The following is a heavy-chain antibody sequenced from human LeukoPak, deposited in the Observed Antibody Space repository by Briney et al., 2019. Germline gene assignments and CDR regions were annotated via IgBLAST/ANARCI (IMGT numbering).Heavy chain of an antibody. Sequence: SETLSLTCAVYGGSFSGYYWSWIRQPPGKGPEWIGEINHSGSTNYNPSLKSRVTTSVDTSKNQFSLKLSSVTAADTAVYYCARGGKQWRGGNYFDSWGQGTLVAVSS. J-gene: IGHJ4*02. D-gene: IGHD6-19*01. V-gene: IGHV4-34*01. CDR3: ARGGKQWRGGNYFDS. CDR1: GGSFSGYY. CDR2: INHSGST.